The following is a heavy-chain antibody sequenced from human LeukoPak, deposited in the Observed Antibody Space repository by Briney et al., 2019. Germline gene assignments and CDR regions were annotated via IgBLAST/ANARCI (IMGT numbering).Heavy chain of an antibody. CDR3: ARVDGSCSGGSCPSGNWFDP. CDR1: GGSISSGRYY. Sequence: SETLSLTCTVSGGSISSGRYYWSWIRQPAGKGLEWIGRSFTIGSTNYNPSLKSRVTISVDTSKNQFSLKLSSVTAADTAMYYCARVDGSCSGGSCPSGNWFDPWGQGTLVTVSS. J-gene: IGHJ5*02. V-gene: IGHV4-61*02. D-gene: IGHD2-15*01. CDR2: SFTIGST.